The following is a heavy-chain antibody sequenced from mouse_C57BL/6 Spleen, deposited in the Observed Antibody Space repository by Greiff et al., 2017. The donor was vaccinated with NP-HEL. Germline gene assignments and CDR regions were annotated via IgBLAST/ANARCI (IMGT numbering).Heavy chain of an antibody. CDR3: AKTPLLDY. Sequence: EVQLQQSGPELVKPGASVKISCKASGYTFTDSYMNWVKQSHGKSLEWIGDINPNNGGTSYNQKFKGKATLTVDKSSSTAYMELRSLTSEDSAVYYCAKTPLLDYWGQGTTLTVSS. J-gene: IGHJ2*01. CDR1: GYTFTDSY. CDR2: INPNNGGT. V-gene: IGHV1-26*01.